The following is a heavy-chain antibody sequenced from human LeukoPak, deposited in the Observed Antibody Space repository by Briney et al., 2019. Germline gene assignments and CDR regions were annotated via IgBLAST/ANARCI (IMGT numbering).Heavy chain of an antibody. V-gene: IGHV3-9*01. J-gene: IGHJ3*02. Sequence: GGSLRLSCAASGFTFDDYAMHWVRQAPGKGLEWVSGISWNSGSIGYADSVKGRFTISRDNAKNSLYLQMNSLRAEDTAVYYCASIGAFDIWGQGTMVTVSS. D-gene: IGHD2-21*01. CDR1: GFTFDDYA. CDR2: ISWNSGSI. CDR3: ASIGAFDI.